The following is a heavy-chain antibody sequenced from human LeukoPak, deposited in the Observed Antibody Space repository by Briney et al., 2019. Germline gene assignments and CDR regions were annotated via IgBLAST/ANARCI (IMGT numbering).Heavy chain of an antibody. CDR1: GGSISSYY. D-gene: IGHD1-26*01. J-gene: IGHJ4*02. V-gene: IGHV4-59*08. Sequence: KPSETLSLTCTVSGGSISSYYWSWIRQPPGKGLEWIGYISYGGATSYNPPLKRRVTISVDSPKNRFSLRLSSLTAADTALYYCARHGGTLDYFDYWGPGSLVTVSS. CDR3: ARHGGTLDYFDY. CDR2: ISYGGAT.